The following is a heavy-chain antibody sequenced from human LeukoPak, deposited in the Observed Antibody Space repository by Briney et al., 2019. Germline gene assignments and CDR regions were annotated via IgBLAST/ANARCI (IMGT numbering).Heavy chain of an antibody. D-gene: IGHD6-19*01. CDR1: GYTFTSRG. V-gene: IGHV1-18*04. J-gene: IGHJ4*02. CDR3: ARDEVSGGWYNH. Sequence: ASVKVSFKASGYTFTSRGISWVRQAPGQGLEWMGWSNCDSGNTNYAQKFQGRLTMTTHTSTSTAYMALRSLRSDDTAVYYCARDEVSGGWYNHWGQGTLVTVSS. CDR2: SNCDSGNT.